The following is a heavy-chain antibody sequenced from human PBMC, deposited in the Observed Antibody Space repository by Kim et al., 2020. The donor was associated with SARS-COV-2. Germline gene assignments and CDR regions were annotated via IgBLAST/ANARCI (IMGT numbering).Heavy chain of an antibody. Sequence: GGSLRLSCTASGFTFSNYKMHWVRQAPGKGLVWVSRVTGDGKKTDYADSVKGRFTISRDNPKNTLYLQMNSLRAEDTAVYYCARSYFYFDYWGQGTLVTVSS. CDR3: ARSYFYFDY. J-gene: IGHJ4*02. D-gene: IGHD2-8*01. CDR2: VTGDGKKT. CDR1: GFTFSNYK. V-gene: IGHV3-74*01.